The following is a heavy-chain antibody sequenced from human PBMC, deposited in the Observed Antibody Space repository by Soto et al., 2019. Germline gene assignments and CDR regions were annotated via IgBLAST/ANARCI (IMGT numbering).Heavy chain of an antibody. V-gene: IGHV1-8*01. CDR3: ARSNTYYDFWSGPFYYYYGMDV. J-gene: IGHJ6*02. D-gene: IGHD3-3*01. Sequence: GASVKVYHKASGYTFTSYDINWMRQATGQGRERMGWMNPNSGNTGYAQKFQGRVTMTRNTPISTAYMELSSLRSEDTAVYYCARSNTYYDFWSGPFYYYYGMDVWGQGTTVTVSS. CDR1: GYTFTSYD. CDR2: MNPNSGNT.